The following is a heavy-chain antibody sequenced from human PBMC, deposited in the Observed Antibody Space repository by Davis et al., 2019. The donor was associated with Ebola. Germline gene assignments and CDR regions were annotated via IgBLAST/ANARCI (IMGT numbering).Heavy chain of an antibody. CDR1: GFTFDDYT. CDR3: AKAQYSSSSSGFDY. J-gene: IGHJ4*02. V-gene: IGHV3-43*01. CDR2: ISWDGGST. D-gene: IGHD6-6*01. Sequence: GALRLSCAASGFTFDDYTMHWVRQAPGKGLEWVSLISWDGGSTYYADSVKGRFTISRDNSKNSLYLQMNSLRTEDTALYYCAKAQYSSSSSGFDYWGQGTLVTVSS.